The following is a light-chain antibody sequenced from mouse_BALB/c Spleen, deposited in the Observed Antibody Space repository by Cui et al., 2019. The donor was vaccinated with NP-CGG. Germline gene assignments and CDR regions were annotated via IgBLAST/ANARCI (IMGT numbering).Light chain of an antibody. Sequence: QAVVTQESALTTSPGETVTLTCRSSTGAATTNNYANWVQEKPDYLFTGLIGGTNNRAPGVPARFSGSLIGDKAALTITGAQTEDEAIYFCALWYSNHWVFGGGTRLTVL. CDR1: TGAATTNNY. CDR2: GTN. CDR3: ALWYSNHWV. V-gene: IGLV1*01. J-gene: IGLJ1*01.